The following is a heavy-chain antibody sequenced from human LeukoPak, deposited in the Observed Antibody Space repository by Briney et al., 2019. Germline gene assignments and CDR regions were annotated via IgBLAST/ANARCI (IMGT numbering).Heavy chain of an antibody. D-gene: IGHD6-19*01. V-gene: IGHV3-9*03. Sequence: SLRLSCAASGFTFDDYAMHWVRQAPGKGLECVSGISWNSGSIGYADSVKGRFTISRDNAQNSLYLQMNSLRSEDMALYYCAKDMGSGWDLGAFDIWGQGTMVTVSS. J-gene: IGHJ3*02. CDR2: ISWNSGSI. CDR1: GFTFDDYA. CDR3: AKDMGSGWDLGAFDI.